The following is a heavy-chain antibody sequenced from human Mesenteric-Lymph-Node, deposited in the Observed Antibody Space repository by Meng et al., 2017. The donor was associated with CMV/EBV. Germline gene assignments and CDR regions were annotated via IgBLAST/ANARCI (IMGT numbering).Heavy chain of an antibody. CDR3: ARPRKGNYGMDV. V-gene: IGHV1-69*06. CDR2: IIPIFGTA. D-gene: IGHD3-10*01. CDR1: GGTFSSYA. Sequence: SVKVSCKASGGTFSSYAISWVRQAPGQGLEWMGGIIPIFGTANYAQKFQGRVTITADKSTSTAYMELSSLRSEDTAVYYCARPRKGNYGMDVWGQGTTVTVSS. J-gene: IGHJ6*02.